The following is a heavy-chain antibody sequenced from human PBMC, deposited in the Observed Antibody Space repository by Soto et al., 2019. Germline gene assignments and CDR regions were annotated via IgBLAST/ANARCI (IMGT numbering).Heavy chain of an antibody. D-gene: IGHD6-13*01. J-gene: IGHJ4*02. Sequence: EVQLLESGGGLVQPGGSLRLSCAASGFTFSNYAMNWVRQAPGKGLEWVSTVSGSGVSTYYADSVKGRFTISRDNSKNTLYLPMTSLRAEDTAVYYCARDPYSSTCQFDYWGQGTLGTVSS. CDR2: VSGSGVST. CDR1: GFTFSNYA. V-gene: IGHV3-23*01. CDR3: ARDPYSSTCQFDY.